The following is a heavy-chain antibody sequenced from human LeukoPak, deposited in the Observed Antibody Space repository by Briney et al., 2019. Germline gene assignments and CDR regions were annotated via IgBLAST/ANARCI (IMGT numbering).Heavy chain of an antibody. D-gene: IGHD3-22*01. J-gene: IGHJ4*02. V-gene: IGHV3-74*01. CDR3: ARASPSGYDY. Sequence: TGGSLRLSCAASGFTFSSHWMHWVRQAPGKGLVWVTGINTEGSSTNYAESVKGRFTIFRDNAKNSLYLQMNSLRDEDAAVYHCARASPSGYDYWGQGTLVTVSS. CDR2: INTEGSST. CDR1: GFTFSSHW.